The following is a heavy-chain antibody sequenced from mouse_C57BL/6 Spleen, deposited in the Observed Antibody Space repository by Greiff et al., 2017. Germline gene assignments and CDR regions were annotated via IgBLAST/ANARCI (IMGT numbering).Heavy chain of an antibody. V-gene: IGHV5-6*01. CDR3: ARQKTGDFDY. Sequence: EVKLVESGGDLVKPGGSLKLSCAASGFTFSSYGMSWVRQTPDKRLEWVATISSGGSYNYYPDSVKGRFTISRDNAKNTLYLQMSSLKSEDTAMYYCARQKTGDFDYWGQGTTLTVSS. D-gene: IGHD3-2*01. CDR1: GFTFSSYG. CDR2: ISSGGSYN. J-gene: IGHJ2*01.